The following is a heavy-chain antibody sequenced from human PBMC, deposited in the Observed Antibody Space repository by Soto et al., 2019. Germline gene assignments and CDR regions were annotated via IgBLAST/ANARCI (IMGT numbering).Heavy chain of an antibody. CDR2: ITSGGTT. Sequence: GGSLRLSCAASGFTFSSYTMNWVRQAPGRGLDWVSTITSGGTTYYADSVKGRFTISRDDSKNTLYLQMNSLRAEDTALYYCAKRHTTVATPANYFDYWGQGTLVTVSS. V-gene: IGHV3-23*01. CDR1: GFTFSSYT. J-gene: IGHJ4*02. CDR3: AKRHTTVATPANYFDY. D-gene: IGHD1-1*01.